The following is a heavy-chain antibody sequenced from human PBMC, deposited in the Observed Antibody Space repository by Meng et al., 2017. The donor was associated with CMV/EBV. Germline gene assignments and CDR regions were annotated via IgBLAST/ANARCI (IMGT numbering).Heavy chain of an antibody. CDR1: GFTFSSYE. D-gene: IGHD2-2*01. CDR2: ISSSGSTI. J-gene: IGHJ6*02. CDR3: ARDCSSTSCWGIWYYGMDV. V-gene: IGHV3-48*03. Sequence: GESLKISCAASGFTFSSYEMNWVRQAPGKGLEWVSYISSSGSTIYYADSVKGRFTISRDNAKNSLYLQMNSLRAEDTAVYYCARDCSSTSCWGIWYYGMDVWGQGTTVTVSS.